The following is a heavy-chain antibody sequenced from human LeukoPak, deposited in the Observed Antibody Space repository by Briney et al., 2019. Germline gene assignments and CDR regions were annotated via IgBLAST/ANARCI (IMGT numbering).Heavy chain of an antibody. D-gene: IGHD1-1*01. J-gene: IGHJ6*03. CDR1: GYTFTGYY. CDR3: ASWAAGTRYYYYYMDV. Sequence: ASVKVSCKASGYTFTGYYMHWVRQAPGQGPAWMGWINPNSGGTNYAQKFQGRVTMTRDTSISTAYMELSRLRSDDTAVYYCASWAAGTRYYYYYMDVWGKGTTVTVSS. V-gene: IGHV1-2*02. CDR2: INPNSGGT.